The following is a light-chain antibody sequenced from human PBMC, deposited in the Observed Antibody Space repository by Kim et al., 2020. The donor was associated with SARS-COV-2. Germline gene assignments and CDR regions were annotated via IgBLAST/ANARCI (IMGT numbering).Light chain of an antibody. V-gene: IGLV2-14*03. CDR2: DVN. J-gene: IGLJ2*01. CDR1: ISNIGSYNY. CDR3: SSFTTRSTLV. Sequence: QSVLTQPPSVSGSPGQSITISCTGTISNIGSYNYVSWHQQHPGKAPKLMIYDVNKRPSGISSRFSGSKSGSTASLTISGLQSEDEADYYCSSFTTRSTLVFGGGTKVTVL.